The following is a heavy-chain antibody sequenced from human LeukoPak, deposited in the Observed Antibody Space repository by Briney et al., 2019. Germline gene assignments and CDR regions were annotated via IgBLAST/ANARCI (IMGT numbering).Heavy chain of an antibody. CDR2: IFHTGST. CDR3: ARGIVVYYYGMDV. Sequence: PSQTLSLTCTVSGGSISSGGYYWSWIRQHPGSGPEWIGYIFHTGSTYYNPSLKSRISISVDTSKNQFSLKMSSMTAADTAVYYCARGIVVYYYGMDVWGQGTTVTVSS. D-gene: IGHD3-22*01. V-gene: IGHV4-31*03. J-gene: IGHJ6*02. CDR1: GGSISSGGYY.